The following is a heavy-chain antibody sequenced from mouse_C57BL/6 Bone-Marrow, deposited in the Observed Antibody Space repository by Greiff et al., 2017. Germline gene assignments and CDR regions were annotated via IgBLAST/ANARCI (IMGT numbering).Heavy chain of an antibody. CDR2: VHPSDSDT. CDR3: ASITGYFDY. Sequence: VKQRPGQRLERIGRVHPSDSDTNYNQKFKGKATLTVDKSTSTAYMQLSSLTSEDSAVYYCASITGYFDYWGQGTTLTVSS. V-gene: IGHV1-74*01. J-gene: IGHJ2*01. D-gene: IGHD1-2*01.